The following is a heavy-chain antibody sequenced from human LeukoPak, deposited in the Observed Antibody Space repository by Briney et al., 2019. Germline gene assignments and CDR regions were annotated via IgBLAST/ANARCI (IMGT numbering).Heavy chain of an antibody. Sequence: GASVKVSFKASGYTFTGYYMHWVRQAPGQGLEWMGWINPNSGGTNYAQKFQGRVTMTRDTSISTAYTELSRLRSDDTAVYYCARGRANWGSPPEYWGQGTLVTVSS. D-gene: IGHD7-27*01. J-gene: IGHJ4*02. CDR2: INPNSGGT. V-gene: IGHV1-2*02. CDR1: GYTFTGYY. CDR3: ARGRANWGSPPEY.